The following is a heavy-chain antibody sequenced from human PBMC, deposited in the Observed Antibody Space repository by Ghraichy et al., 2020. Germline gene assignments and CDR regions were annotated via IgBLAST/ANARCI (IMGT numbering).Heavy chain of an antibody. CDR1: GLMFSPNT. CDR2: ISSSTRYI. J-gene: IGHJ6*02. D-gene: IGHD6-19*01. V-gene: IGHV3-21*01. CDR3: SRGGGAGTPVLYHMDV. Sequence: GGSLRLSCVASGLMFSPNTMNWVRQAPGNGLEWVSSISSSTRYIYYAASVKGRFPISRDNAQNSLYLQMNSLRAEDTAVYYCSRGGGAGTPVLYHMDVWGLGTTVTVSS.